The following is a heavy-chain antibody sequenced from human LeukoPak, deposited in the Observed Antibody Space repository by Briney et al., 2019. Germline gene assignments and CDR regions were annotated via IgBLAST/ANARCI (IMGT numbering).Heavy chain of an antibody. D-gene: IGHD6-13*01. CDR3: ARESGSTWLDY. CDR2: IYYSGST. Sequence: PSETLSLTCTVSGGSISSSSYYWSWIRQPPGKGLEWIGYIYYSGSTNYNPSLKSRVTTSVDTSKNQFSLKLSSVTAADTAVYYCARESGSTWLDYWGQGTLVTVSS. V-gene: IGHV4-61*01. CDR1: GGSISSSSYY. J-gene: IGHJ4*02.